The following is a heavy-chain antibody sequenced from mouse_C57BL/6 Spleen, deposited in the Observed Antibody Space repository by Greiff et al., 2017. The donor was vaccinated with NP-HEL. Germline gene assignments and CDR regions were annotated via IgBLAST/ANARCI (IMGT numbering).Heavy chain of an antibody. D-gene: IGHD2-1*01. Sequence: QVQLQQPGAELVKPGASVKLSCKASGYTFTSYWMHWVKQRPGQGLEWIGMIHPNSGSTNYNEKFKSKATLTVDKSSSTAYMQLSSLTAEDSAVYYCARGNYGNYVIAMDYWGQGTSVTVSS. V-gene: IGHV1-64*01. J-gene: IGHJ4*01. CDR2: IHPNSGST. CDR1: GYTFTSYW. CDR3: ARGNYGNYVIAMDY.